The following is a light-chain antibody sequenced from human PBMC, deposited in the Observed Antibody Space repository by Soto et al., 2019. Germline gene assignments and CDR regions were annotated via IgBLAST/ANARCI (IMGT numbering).Light chain of an antibody. CDR2: AAS. CDR1: QSISSY. V-gene: IGKV1-39*01. Sequence: DIQMTQSPSSLSASVGDRVTITCRASQSISSYLNWYQQKPGKAPKLLIDAASSLQSGVPSRFSGSGSGTDFNLTISSLQHDDFETYYCQQSYRTLWTFGQGTKVEIK. J-gene: IGKJ1*01. CDR3: QQSYRTLWT.